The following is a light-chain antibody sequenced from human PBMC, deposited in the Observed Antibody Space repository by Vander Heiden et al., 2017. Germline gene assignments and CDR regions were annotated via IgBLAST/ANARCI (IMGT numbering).Light chain of an antibody. CDR3: AAWDDSLNGWV. Sequence: QSVLPQPPSASGTPGQRVTISCSGSSSNIGSNTVNLYQQLPGTAPKLLIYRDNQRPSGVPDRFSGSKSGTSASLAISGLQSEDEADYYCAAWDDSLNGWVFGGGTKLTVL. J-gene: IGLJ3*02. CDR1: SSNIGSNT. CDR2: RDN. V-gene: IGLV1-44*01.